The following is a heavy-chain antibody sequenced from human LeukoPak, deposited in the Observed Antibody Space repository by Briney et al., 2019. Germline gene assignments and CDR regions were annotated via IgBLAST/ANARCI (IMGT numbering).Heavy chain of an antibody. Sequence: QPGGSLRLSCATSGFTFSNYAVSWVRQAPGKGLEWVSAISGSGGSTYYADSVKGRFTISRDNSKNTLYLQMNSLRAEDTAVYYCAKTSGYDSLRYYFDYWGQGTLVTVSS. V-gene: IGHV3-23*01. CDR1: GFTFSNYA. J-gene: IGHJ4*02. CDR2: ISGSGGST. CDR3: AKTSGYDSLRYYFDY. D-gene: IGHD5-12*01.